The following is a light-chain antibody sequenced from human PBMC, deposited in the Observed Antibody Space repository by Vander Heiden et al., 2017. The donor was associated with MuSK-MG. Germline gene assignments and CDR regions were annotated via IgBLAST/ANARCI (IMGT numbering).Light chain of an antibody. CDR2: DAS. Sequence: DIQMTKSPPSLSASVGDRVTITCQASQDISNYLNWYQQKPGKAPKLLIYDASNLETGVPSRFSGSGSGTDFTFTISSLQPEDIATYYCQQYDNLLLTFGGGTKVEIK. CDR3: QQYDNLLLT. J-gene: IGKJ4*01. V-gene: IGKV1-33*01. CDR1: QDISNY.